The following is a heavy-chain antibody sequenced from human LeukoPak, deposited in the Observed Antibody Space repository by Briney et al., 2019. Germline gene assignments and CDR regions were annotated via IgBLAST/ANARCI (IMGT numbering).Heavy chain of an antibody. CDR2: IYYTGTS. V-gene: IGHV4-39*02. Sequence: SETLSLTCGVSGDSLTYVLEYWHWVRQSPQRGLEWVGSIYYTGTSYFHPSLEGRVTLSIDTAQNLFSINLTSVTAADTSTYLYTRAEAPVSVLGGFDFWSRGSVVTVSS. D-gene: IGHD1-14*01. J-gene: IGHJ3*01. CDR1: GDSLTYVLEY. CDR3: TRAEAPVSVLGGFDF.